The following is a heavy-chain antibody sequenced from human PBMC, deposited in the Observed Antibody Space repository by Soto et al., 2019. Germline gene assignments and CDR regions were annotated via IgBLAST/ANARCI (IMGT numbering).Heavy chain of an antibody. J-gene: IGHJ4*02. CDR1: GFTVSSNY. CDR3: ARVLRVVVYADRRYHFYY. D-gene: IGHD3-22*01. V-gene: IGHV3-53*01. Sequence: GGSLRLSCAASGFTVSSNYMSWVRQAPGKGLEWVSVIYSGGSAYYADSVKGRFTISRDNSKNTLYLQMNSLRAEDTAVYYCARVLRVVVYADRRYHFYYWAQRNPVTVSS. CDR2: IYSGGSA.